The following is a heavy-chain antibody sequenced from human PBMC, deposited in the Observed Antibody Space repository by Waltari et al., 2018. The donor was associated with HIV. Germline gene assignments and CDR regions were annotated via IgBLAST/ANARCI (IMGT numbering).Heavy chain of an antibody. CDR3: ARGNLVDCAFDI. J-gene: IGHJ3*02. CDR1: VYSISSGYY. D-gene: IGHD3-9*01. V-gene: IGHV4-38-2*01. CDR2: IYHSGPT. Sequence: QVQLQESGPGLVKPSEPLSLTCAVSVYSISSGYYWGWFRQPPGKGLEWIGSIYHSGPTFYNPSLERRVTISVDTSTNQFSLKLSSVTAADTAVHYCARGNLVDCAFDIWGQGTMVTVSS.